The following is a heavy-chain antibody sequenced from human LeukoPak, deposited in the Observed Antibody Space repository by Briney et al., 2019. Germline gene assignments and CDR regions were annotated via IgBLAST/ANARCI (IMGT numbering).Heavy chain of an antibody. CDR3: ARQPEGTWFDP. CDR1: GYSFTSNW. CDR2: IDPSDSYT. D-gene: IGHD1-1*01. J-gene: IGHJ5*02. Sequence: GESLKISCKGSGYSFTSNWISWVRQMPGEGLEWMGRIDPSDSYTNYSPSFQGHVTISADKSISTAYLQWSSLKASDTAVYYCARQPEGTWFDPWGQGTLVTVSS. V-gene: IGHV5-10-1*01.